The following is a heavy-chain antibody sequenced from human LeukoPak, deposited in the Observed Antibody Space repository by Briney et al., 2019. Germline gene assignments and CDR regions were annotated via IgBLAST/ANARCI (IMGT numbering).Heavy chain of an antibody. J-gene: IGHJ4*02. CDR2: ISGSGGST. Sequence: GGSLRLSCAASGFTFSSYAMSWVRRAPGKGLEWVSAISGSGGSTYYADSVKGRFTISRDNSKNTLYLQMNSLRAEDTAVYYCAKGTHIAVAGIVDYWGQGTLVTVSS. CDR1: GFTFSSYA. CDR3: AKGTHIAVAGIVDY. D-gene: IGHD6-19*01. V-gene: IGHV3-23*01.